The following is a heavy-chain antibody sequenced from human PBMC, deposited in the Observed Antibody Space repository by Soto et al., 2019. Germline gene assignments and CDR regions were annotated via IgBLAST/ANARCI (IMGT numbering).Heavy chain of an antibody. CDR2: ISYDGSSK. Sequence: QVQLVESGGGVVQPGRSLTLSCAASGFTFSNYAIHCVRQAPGKGLEWVAVISYDGSSKYYADSVKGRFSISRDNSKNTLYQQMNGLRVEDTAVYYCARDSYRNSGGWYWYFDLWGRGTLVTVSS. J-gene: IGHJ2*01. CDR1: GFTFSNYA. V-gene: IGHV3-30-3*01. D-gene: IGHD4-4*01. CDR3: ARDSYRNSGGWYWYFDL.